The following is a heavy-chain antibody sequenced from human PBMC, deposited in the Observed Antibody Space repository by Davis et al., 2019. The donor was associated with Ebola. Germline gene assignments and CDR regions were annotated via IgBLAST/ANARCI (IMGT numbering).Heavy chain of an antibody. J-gene: IGHJ3*02. Sequence: SVKVSCKAPEGTFSRYAISWVRQAPGQGLEWMGRIVPFLGIEDYAQKFQGRVTITADKSTSTAYMDLSSLRSEDTAVYYCVADRDCGGGRCSDVFDIWGQGTMVTVSS. CDR1: EGTFSRYA. V-gene: IGHV1-69*04. CDR2: IVPFLGIE. D-gene: IGHD2-15*01. CDR3: VADRDCGGGRCSDVFDI.